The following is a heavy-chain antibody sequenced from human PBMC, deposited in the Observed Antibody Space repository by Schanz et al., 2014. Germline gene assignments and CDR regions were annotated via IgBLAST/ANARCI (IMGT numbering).Heavy chain of an antibody. Sequence: QVQLLQSGAEVKKPGASVKVSCKASGYTFTSYGINWVRQAPGQGLEWMGWINPNTGGTNFAQKFQGWVTVTRDTSISTVYMELSRVTYEDTAVYYCARDDRAYYYGMDVWGQGTTVTVSS. CDR3: ARDDRAYYYGMDV. D-gene: IGHD3-22*01. CDR2: INPNTGGT. CDR1: GYTFTSYG. J-gene: IGHJ6*02. V-gene: IGHV1-2*04.